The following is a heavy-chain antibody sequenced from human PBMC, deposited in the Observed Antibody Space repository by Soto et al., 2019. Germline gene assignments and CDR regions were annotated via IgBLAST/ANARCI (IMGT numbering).Heavy chain of an antibody. CDR3: ARSYSYGSYWYFDL. J-gene: IGHJ2*01. Sequence: ASVKVSCKASGYTFTSYGISWVRQAPGQGLEWMGWISVYNGNTNYAERLQGRVTMTTDTSTSTVYMELWRLRSDDTAMYYCARSYSYGSYWYFDLWGRGTLVTVSS. D-gene: IGHD5-18*01. CDR2: ISVYNGNT. V-gene: IGHV1-18*04. CDR1: GYTFTSYG.